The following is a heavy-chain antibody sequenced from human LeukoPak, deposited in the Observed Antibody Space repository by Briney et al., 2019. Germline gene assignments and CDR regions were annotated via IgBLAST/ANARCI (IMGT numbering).Heavy chain of an antibody. D-gene: IGHD2-8*01. CDR2: IYYSGST. CDR3: ARGRDIVLMVYAWPFDY. CDR1: GDSISSSSYY. Sequence: PSETLSLTCTVSGDSISSSSYYWGWIRQPPGKGLEWIGSIYYSGSTYYNPSLKSRVTISVDTSKNQFSLKLSSVTAADTAVYYCARGRDIVLMVYAWPFDYWGQGTLVTVSS. V-gene: IGHV4-39*07. J-gene: IGHJ4*02.